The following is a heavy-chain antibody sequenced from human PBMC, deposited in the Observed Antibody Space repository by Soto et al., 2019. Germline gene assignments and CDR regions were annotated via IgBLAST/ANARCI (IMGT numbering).Heavy chain of an antibody. CDR2: IYYSGTT. Sequence: PWETLSLTCTVSGGSISSGDYYWSWIRQPPGKGLEWIGYIYYSGTTYYNPSLKSRVTISVDTSKNQFSLKVSSVTAADTAVYYCARALIQLWPHYYYGMDVWGQGTTVTVS. D-gene: IGHD5-18*01. V-gene: IGHV4-30-4*01. CDR3: ARALIQLWPHYYYGMDV. J-gene: IGHJ6*02. CDR1: GGSISSGDYY.